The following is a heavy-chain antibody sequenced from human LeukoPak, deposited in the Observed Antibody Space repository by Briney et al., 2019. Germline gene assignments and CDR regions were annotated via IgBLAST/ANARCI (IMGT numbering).Heavy chain of an antibody. CDR1: GYSFTSYW. J-gene: IGHJ4*02. V-gene: IGHV5-51*01. Sequence: GESLKISCKGSGYSFTSYWIGWVRQMPGKGLEWMGIIYPGDSDTRYSPSFQGQVTISADKSISTAYLQWSSLKASDTAMYYCARPLLYSSGWYYFDYWGQGTLVTVSS. CDR3: ARPLLYSSGWYYFDY. CDR2: IYPGDSDT. D-gene: IGHD6-19*01.